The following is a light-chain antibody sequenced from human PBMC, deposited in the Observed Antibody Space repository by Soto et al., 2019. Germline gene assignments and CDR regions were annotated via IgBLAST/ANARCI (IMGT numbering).Light chain of an antibody. Sequence: DIQMTQSPSSLSASVGDRVTITCRASQDITYDCAWYQQRAGRAPQRLMSLASRLACGVPSRFTGRRSVTALTRTSNSLHPEDFAPYYCRHHNSYPPIFGQGTKLEIK. J-gene: IGKJ2*01. CDR3: RHHNSYPPI. V-gene: IGKV1-17*01. CDR2: LAS. CDR1: QDITYD.